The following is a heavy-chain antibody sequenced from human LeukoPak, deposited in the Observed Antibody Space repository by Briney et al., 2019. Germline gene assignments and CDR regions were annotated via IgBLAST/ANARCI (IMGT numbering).Heavy chain of an antibody. D-gene: IGHD5-24*01. V-gene: IGHV1-2*02. CDR3: ARWDGYNDGVDY. J-gene: IGHJ4*02. CDR2: IDPNNGGT. Sequence: GASVKVSCQASGYTFTGYYMHWVRQAPGQGLEWMGWIDPNNGGTNYAQKFQGRVTMTRDTSISTAYMELSRLRSDGTAVYYWARWDGYNDGVDYWGQGTLVTVSS. CDR1: GYTFTGYY.